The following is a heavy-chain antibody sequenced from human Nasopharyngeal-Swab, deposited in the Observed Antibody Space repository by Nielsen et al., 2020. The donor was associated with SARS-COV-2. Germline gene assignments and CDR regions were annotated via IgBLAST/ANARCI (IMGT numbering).Heavy chain of an antibody. V-gene: IGHV3-53*04. J-gene: IGHJ5*02. CDR3: AGALDPRRYNWFDP. D-gene: IGHD6-6*01. CDR2: IYSGGST. Sequence: WIRQPPGKGLEWVSIIYSGGSTYYSDSVKGRFTISRHNSKNTLYLQMNSLRVEDTAVYYCAGALDPRRYNWFDPWGQGTLVTVSS.